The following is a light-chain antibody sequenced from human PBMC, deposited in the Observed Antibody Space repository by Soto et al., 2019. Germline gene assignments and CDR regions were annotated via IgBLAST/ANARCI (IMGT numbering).Light chain of an antibody. V-gene: IGLV2-14*03. J-gene: IGLJ1*01. CDR2: DVT. Sequence: QSYRTQVASVSGSAGELSTISCTGTSSDVGGYNYVSWYQHHPGKAPKLIIYDVTNRPSGVSNPFSGSKSGNTASLTISGLQPEDEADYYCSSYTTSNTRQIVFGTGTKVTVL. CDR1: SSDVGGYNY. CDR3: SSYTTSNTRQIV.